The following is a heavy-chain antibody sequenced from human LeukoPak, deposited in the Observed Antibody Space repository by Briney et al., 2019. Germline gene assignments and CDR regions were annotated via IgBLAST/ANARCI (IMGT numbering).Heavy chain of an antibody. J-gene: IGHJ6*03. CDR3: ARGLGYYYYMDV. CDR1: GGSINYYY. V-gene: IGHV4-59*13. D-gene: IGHD3-22*01. CDR2: IYYSGCT. Sequence: SETLSLTCTVSGGSINYYYWNWIRQPPGKGLEWVGYIYYSGCTDYNPSHKSRVTISVDTSKHQCSLNLRSVTAADMAVYYCARGLGYYYYMDVWGKGTTVTVSS.